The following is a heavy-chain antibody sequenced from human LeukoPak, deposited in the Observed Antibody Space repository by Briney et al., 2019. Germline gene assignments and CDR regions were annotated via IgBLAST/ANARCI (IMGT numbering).Heavy chain of an antibody. Sequence: GGSLRLSCAASGFTFSSYAMSWVRQVPGKGLEWVSAISGSGGSTYYADSVKGRFTISRDNSKNTLYLQMNSLRAEDTAVYYCARQYCSGGSCYSGSPENWFDPWGQGTLVTVSS. V-gene: IGHV3-23*01. CDR3: ARQYCSGGSCYSGSPENWFDP. D-gene: IGHD2-15*01. CDR2: ISGSGGST. CDR1: GFTFSSYA. J-gene: IGHJ5*02.